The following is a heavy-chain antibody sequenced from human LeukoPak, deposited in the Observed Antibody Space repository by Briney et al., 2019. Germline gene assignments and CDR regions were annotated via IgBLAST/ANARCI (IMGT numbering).Heavy chain of an antibody. Sequence: SETLSLTCTVSGGSVSSYYWSWIRQPAGKGLEWIGRIYTSGSTNYNPSLKSRVTMSVDTSKNQFSLKLSSVTAADTAVYYCARQGPPAAIPHYYYYMDVWGKGTTVTISS. D-gene: IGHD2-2*01. CDR1: GGSVSSYY. J-gene: IGHJ6*03. CDR2: IYTSGST. CDR3: ARQGPPAAIPHYYYYMDV. V-gene: IGHV4-4*07.